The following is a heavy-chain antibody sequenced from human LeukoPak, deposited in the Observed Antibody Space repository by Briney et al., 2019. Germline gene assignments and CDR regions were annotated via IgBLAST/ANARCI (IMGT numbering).Heavy chain of an antibody. CDR1: GGSISSGSYY. CDR2: IYTSGST. Sequence: SETLSLTCTVSGGSISSGSYYWSWIRQPAGKGLEWIGRIYTSGSTNYNPSLKSRVTISVDTSKNQFSLKLSSVTAADTAVYYCARSLPSYYYDMDVGGKGTTVTVSS. CDR3: ARSLPSYYYDMDV. V-gene: IGHV4-61*02. J-gene: IGHJ6*03.